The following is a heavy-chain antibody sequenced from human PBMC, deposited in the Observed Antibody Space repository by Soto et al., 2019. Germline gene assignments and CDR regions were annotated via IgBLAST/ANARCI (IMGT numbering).Heavy chain of an antibody. CDR2: IWYDGSNK. V-gene: IGHV3-33*01. CDR1: GFTFTSYR. D-gene: IGHD6-19*01. CDR3: ARGEPWGEKSIAVAAWLFDY. Sequence: GGSLRLSCAATGFTFTSYRLHWVRHALGKGLEWVAVIWYDGSNKYYADSVKGRFTISRDNSKNTLYLQMNSLRAEDTAVYYCARGEPWGEKSIAVAAWLFDYWGQGT. J-gene: IGHJ4*02.